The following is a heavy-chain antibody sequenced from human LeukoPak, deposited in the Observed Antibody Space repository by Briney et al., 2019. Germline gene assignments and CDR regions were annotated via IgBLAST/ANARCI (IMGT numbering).Heavy chain of an antibody. Sequence: VASVKVSCKASGYTFTSYGISWVRQAPGQGLEWMGWISAYNGNTNYAQKLQGRVTMTTDTSTSTAYMGLRSLRSDDTAVYYCARKYYCDSSGYYYDDAFDIWGQGTMVTVSS. CDR3: ARKYYCDSSGYYYDDAFDI. D-gene: IGHD3-22*01. CDR1: GYTFTSYG. J-gene: IGHJ3*02. V-gene: IGHV1-18*01. CDR2: ISAYNGNT.